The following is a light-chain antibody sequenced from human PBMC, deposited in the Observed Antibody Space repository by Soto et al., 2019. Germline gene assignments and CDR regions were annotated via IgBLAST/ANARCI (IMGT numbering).Light chain of an antibody. CDR3: SSYAGSNIPVV. CDR1: SSDVGGYNC. J-gene: IGLJ2*01. V-gene: IGLV2-8*01. Sequence: QSALTQPPSASGSPGQSVTISCTGTSSDVGGYNCVSWYQQHPGKAPKLMIYEVSKRPSGVPDRFSGSKSGNTASLIVSGLQAEDEADYYCSSYAGSNIPVVFGGGTKVTVL. CDR2: EVS.